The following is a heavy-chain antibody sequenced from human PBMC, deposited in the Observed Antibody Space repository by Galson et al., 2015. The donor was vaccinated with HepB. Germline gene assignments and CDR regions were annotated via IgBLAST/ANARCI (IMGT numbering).Heavy chain of an antibody. D-gene: IGHD3-9*01. CDR3: TTGRYFDWSPRYDY. CDR2: IKSKNDGGTT. CDR1: GFIFNNAW. V-gene: IGHV3-15*07. Sequence: SLRLSCAASGFIFNNAWMHWVRQAPGTGLEWVGRIKSKNDGGTTDHAAPVKGRFTISRDDSKNTLYLQMNSLRTEDTAVYYCTTGRYFDWSPRYDYWGQGTLVTVSS. J-gene: IGHJ4*02.